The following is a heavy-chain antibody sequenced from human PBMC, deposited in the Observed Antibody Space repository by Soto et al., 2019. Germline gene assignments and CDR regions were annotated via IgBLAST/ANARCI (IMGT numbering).Heavy chain of an antibody. V-gene: IGHV3-30*03. CDR1: GFTFSDYA. CDR3: ARGPSTRVKDWFDP. Sequence: GGSLRLSCAASGFTFSDYAMHWVRQAPGKGLEWVAVVSHDGSNTHYADSVKGRFTISRDSSKNTLSLQMTSLRAEDTAVYYCARGPSTRVKDWFDPWGQGTLVTVSS. CDR2: VSHDGSNT. J-gene: IGHJ5*02. D-gene: IGHD4-17*01.